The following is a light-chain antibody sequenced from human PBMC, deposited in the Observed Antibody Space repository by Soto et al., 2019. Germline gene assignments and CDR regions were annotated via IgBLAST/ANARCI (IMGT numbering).Light chain of an antibody. Sequence: EIVLTQSPGTLSLSPGERATLSCRASQGVSSTYLAWYQQKPGQAPRLLIYGASFRATGIPDRFSGSGSGTDFTLTISRREPEDFAGYYCQQFGGSSRTFGQGTKVEIK. CDR3: QQFGGSSRT. CDR2: GAS. J-gene: IGKJ1*01. V-gene: IGKV3-20*01. CDR1: QGVSSTY.